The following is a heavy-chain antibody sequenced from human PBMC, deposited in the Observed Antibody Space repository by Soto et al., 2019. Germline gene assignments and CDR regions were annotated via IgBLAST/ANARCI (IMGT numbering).Heavy chain of an antibody. CDR2: INNDGSTT. CDR1: GFTITKYW. V-gene: IGHV3-74*01. Sequence: GGSLRLSCAASGFTITKYWIHWVHQAPGKGLAWVSRINNDGSTTVYADSVKGRFTISRDSAKNTVYLQMNSLRAEDTAVYYCAKLFSAVSPGDDWGQGTQVTVSS. D-gene: IGHD2-21*01. CDR3: AKLFSAVSPGDD. J-gene: IGHJ4*02.